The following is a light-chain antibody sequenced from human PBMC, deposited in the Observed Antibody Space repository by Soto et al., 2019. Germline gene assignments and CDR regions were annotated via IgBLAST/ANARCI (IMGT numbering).Light chain of an antibody. CDR3: QQYGSSPALT. CDR2: CAS. Sequence: EIVLTQSPGTLSLSPGERATLSCRASQSVSSSYLAWYQQKPGQAPRLLIYCASSRATGIPDRFSGSGSGTDFTLTISRLEPEDFAVYYCQQYGSSPALTFGGRTKVEIK. CDR1: QSVSSSY. J-gene: IGKJ4*01. V-gene: IGKV3-20*01.